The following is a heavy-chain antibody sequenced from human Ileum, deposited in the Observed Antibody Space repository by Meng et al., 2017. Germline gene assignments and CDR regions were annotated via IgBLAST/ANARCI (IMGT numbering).Heavy chain of an antibody. V-gene: IGHV4-4*02. J-gene: IGHJ4*02. CDR1: GGSISSGTW. CDR3: AKNGAYCLES. D-gene: IGHD2-21*01. CDR2: FHPGSGA. Sequence: RLQEAGRVVVKSSATLSPKCAVSGGSISSGTWWSWVRQPPGKGLQWIGEFHPGSGATYNPSLKARVTISVDTSMQQFSLQLTSVTAADTAVYYCAKNGAYCLESWGQGTLVTVSS.